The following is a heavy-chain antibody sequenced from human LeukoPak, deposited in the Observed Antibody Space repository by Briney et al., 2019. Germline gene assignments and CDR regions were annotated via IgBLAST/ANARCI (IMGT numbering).Heavy chain of an antibody. V-gene: IGHV1-2*04. CDR1: GYTFTGYH. CDR2: INPNSGGT. J-gene: IGHJ3*02. Sequence: ASVKVSCRASGYTFTGYHIHWVRQAPGQGLEWMGMINPNSGGTNYAQKFQGWVTMTRDTSISTAYMELSRLRSDDTAVYYCARDFSPYYYDSSGSLGAFDIWGQGTMVTVSS. CDR3: ARDFSPYYYDSSGSLGAFDI. D-gene: IGHD3-22*01.